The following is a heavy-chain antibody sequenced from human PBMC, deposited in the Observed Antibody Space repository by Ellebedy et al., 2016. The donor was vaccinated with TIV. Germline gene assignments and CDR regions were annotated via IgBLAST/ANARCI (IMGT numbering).Heavy chain of an antibody. CDR2: VYHRGNT. J-gene: IGHJ4*02. V-gene: IGHV4-39*01. CDR1: AGSIDISGYF. Sequence: SETLSLXXSVSAGSIDISGYFWGWIRQPPGKELEWIGSVYHRGNTYYSPSLNSRVLISVDTSKNQFSLKLSSVTAADTAVYYCARHGQFDYWGQGTLVTVSS. CDR3: ARHGQFDY.